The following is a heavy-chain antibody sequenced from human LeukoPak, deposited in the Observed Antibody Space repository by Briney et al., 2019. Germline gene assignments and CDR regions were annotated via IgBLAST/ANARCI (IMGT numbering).Heavy chain of an antibody. J-gene: IGHJ3*02. V-gene: IGHV4-61*01. Sequence: SETLSLTCTVSGDSISSGRYYWSWIRQPPGKGLEWIGYIYYSGSTNYNPSLKSRVTISVDTSKNQFSLKLSSVTAADTAVYYCARARGGGAFDIWGQGTMVTVSS. CDR3: ARARGGGAFDI. CDR2: IYYSGST. CDR1: GDSISSGRYY. D-gene: IGHD3-16*01.